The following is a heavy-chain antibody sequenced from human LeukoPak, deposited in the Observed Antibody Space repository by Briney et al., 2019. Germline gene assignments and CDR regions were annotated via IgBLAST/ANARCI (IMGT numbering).Heavy chain of an antibody. J-gene: IGHJ4*02. CDR1: GFTFSSYG. Sequence: GGSLRLSCAASGFTFSSYGMHWVRQAPGKGLEWVAVIWYDGSNKYYADSVKGRFTISRDNSKNTLYLQMNSLRAEDTAVYYCARYSGSYYVDYWGQGTLVTVSS. D-gene: IGHD1-26*01. CDR3: ARYSGSYYVDY. V-gene: IGHV3-33*01. CDR2: IWYDGSNK.